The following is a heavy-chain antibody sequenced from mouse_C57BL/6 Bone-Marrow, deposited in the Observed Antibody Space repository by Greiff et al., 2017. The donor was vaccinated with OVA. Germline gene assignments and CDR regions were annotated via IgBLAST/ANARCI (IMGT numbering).Heavy chain of an antibody. D-gene: IGHD2-4*01. CDR2: IYPGNSDT. J-gene: IGHJ3*01. CDR3: TRLDYDYFWFAY. V-gene: IGHV1-5*01. Sequence: EVQLKESGTVLARPGASVKMSCKTSGYTFTSYWMHWVKQRHGQGLAWHGAIYPGNSDTSYNQKFQGKAKLTAVTSASTSYMELSSLANEYSSVYYCTRLDYDYFWFAYWGQGTLVTVSA. CDR1: GYTFTSYW.